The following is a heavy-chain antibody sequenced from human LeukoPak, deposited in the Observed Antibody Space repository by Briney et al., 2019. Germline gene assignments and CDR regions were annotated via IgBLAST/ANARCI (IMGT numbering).Heavy chain of an antibody. CDR1: GYTFTSYG. V-gene: IGHV1-18*01. D-gene: IGHD3-3*01. CDR2: ISAYNGNT. Sequence: GSVKVSCKASGYTFTSYGISWVRQAPGQGLEWMGWISAYNGNTNYAQKLQGRVTMTTDTSTSTAYMELRSLRSDDTAVYYCARDAAMHVLEWFHAYGMDVWGQGTTVTVSS. J-gene: IGHJ6*02. CDR3: ARDAAMHVLEWFHAYGMDV.